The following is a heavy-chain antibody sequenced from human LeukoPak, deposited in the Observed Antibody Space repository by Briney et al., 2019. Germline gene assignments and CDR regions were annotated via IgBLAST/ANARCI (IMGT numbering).Heavy chain of an antibody. J-gene: IGHJ6*03. V-gene: IGHV1-2*02. Sequence: GASVKVSCKASGYTFTGCDMHWVRQAPGQGREWMGWINPNSGGTSYAQKFQGRVTMTRDTSISTAYMDLSRLRSDDTAVYYCARGVTARGFYYYMDVWGKGTTVTISS. D-gene: IGHD2-21*02. CDR3: ARGVTARGFYYYMDV. CDR1: GYTFTGCD. CDR2: INPNSGGT.